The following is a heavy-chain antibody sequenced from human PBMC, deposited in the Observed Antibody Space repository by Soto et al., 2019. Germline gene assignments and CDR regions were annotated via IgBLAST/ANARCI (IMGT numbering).Heavy chain of an antibody. CDR1: GFSLSTSGVG. D-gene: IGHD3-10*01. CDR3: ANHPYSGLAPYSFDY. CDR2: IYWDDDK. V-gene: IGHV2-5*02. J-gene: IGHJ4*02. Sequence: QITLKESGPPLVKPTQPLTLTCTFSGFSLSTSGVGVGWIRQPPGKALEWLAVIYWDDDKRSSSSLKSRLTITKDTSKNPVVLTMNNMDPVDTATYYCANHPYSGLAPYSFDYWGQGILVTVSS.